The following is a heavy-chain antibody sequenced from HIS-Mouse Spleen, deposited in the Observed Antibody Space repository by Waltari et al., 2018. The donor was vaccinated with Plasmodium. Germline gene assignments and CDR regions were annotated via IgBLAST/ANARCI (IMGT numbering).Heavy chain of an antibody. J-gene: IGHJ3*02. CDR3: ARDGKRAFDI. Sequence: QVQLQQWGAGLLTPSETLSLTCAVYGGSFSGYSWSWIRQPPGKGLEWIGEINHSGSTNYNPSLKSRVTISVDTSKNQFSLKLSSVTAADTAVYYCARDGKRAFDIWGQGTMVTVSS. CDR2: INHSGST. CDR1: GGSFSGYS. V-gene: IGHV4-34*01.